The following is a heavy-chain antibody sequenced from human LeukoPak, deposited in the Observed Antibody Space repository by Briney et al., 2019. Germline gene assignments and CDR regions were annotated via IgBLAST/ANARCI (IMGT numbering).Heavy chain of an antibody. CDR2: ITNVGGTT. Sequence: GGSLRLSCVASGFTFGNYAMNWVRQAPGKGLEWVSGITNVGGTTHYADSVRGRFSVSRDNSNNTLFLQMNSLRAEDTAVYFCAKARRSMVGARCFAYGGGGAGVPVSS. CDR3: AKARRSMVGARCFAY. D-gene: IGHD1-26*01. V-gene: IGHV3-23*01. CDR1: GFTFGNYA. J-gene: IGHJ4*02.